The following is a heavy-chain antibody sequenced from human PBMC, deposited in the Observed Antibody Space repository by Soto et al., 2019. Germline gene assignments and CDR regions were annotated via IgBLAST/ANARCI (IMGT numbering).Heavy chain of an antibody. D-gene: IGHD5-18*01. Sequence: EVQLLESGGGLVQPGGSLRLSCAASGFIFSDYAMSWVRQAPGKGLEWVSALSDSGSSTYYADSVKGRFTISRDNSKNTLYLQMNSLRAEDTAVYYCVKRIGQYNYRSPFEYWGQGTLVTVSS. CDR3: VKRIGQYNYRSPFEY. CDR1: GFIFSDYA. V-gene: IGHV3-23*01. CDR2: LSDSGSST. J-gene: IGHJ4*02.